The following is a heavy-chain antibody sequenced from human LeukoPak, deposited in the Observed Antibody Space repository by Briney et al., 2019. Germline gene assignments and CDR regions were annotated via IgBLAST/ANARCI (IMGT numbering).Heavy chain of an antibody. V-gene: IGHV1-2*06. Sequence: ASVKVSCKASGYIFTGYYIHWVRQAPGQGLEWMGRINPNSGGTNYAQKFQGRVTMTRSTSISTAYMDLSILTSDDTAVHYRATAQNYYYNDRSGYYHYFQHWGQGTLATVSS. J-gene: IGHJ1*01. CDR1: GYIFTGYY. CDR3: ATAQNYYYNDRSGYYHYFQH. CDR2: INPNSGGT. D-gene: IGHD3-22*01.